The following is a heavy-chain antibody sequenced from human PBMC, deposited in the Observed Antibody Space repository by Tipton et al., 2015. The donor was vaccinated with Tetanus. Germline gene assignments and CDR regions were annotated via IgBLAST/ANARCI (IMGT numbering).Heavy chain of an antibody. CDR1: GFTFSTYD. Sequence: SLRLSCAASGFTFSTYDMSWVRQAPGKGLEWVSLISDSGDSTFYADSVKGRFTISRDNSRNTLYLQMNDLSREDTAVYYCARGTGDYWGQGTLVTVSS. D-gene: IGHD1-14*01. V-gene: IGHV3-23*01. CDR3: ARGTGDY. J-gene: IGHJ4*02. CDR2: ISDSGDST.